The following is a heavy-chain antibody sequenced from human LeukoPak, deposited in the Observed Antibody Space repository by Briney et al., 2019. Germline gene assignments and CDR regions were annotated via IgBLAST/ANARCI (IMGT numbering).Heavy chain of an antibody. Sequence: ASVKVSCKASGYTFTGYYMHWVRQAPGQGLEXXXXXXPNSGGTNYAQKFQGRATMTRDTSISTAYMELSRLRSDDTAVYYCARDRARFLEWSNNWFDPWGQGTLVTVSS. CDR1: GYTFTGYY. V-gene: IGHV1-2*02. CDR3: ARDRARFLEWSNNWFDP. CDR2: XXPNSGGT. J-gene: IGHJ5*02. D-gene: IGHD3-3*01.